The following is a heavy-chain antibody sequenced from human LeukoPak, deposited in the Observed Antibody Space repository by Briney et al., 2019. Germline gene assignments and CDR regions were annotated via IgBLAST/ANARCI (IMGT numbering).Heavy chain of an antibody. CDR3: ARSSEGRYYYDSSGYSYYYYYMDV. V-gene: IGHV4-61*01. CDR1: GGSISSSSYY. CDR2: IYYSGST. J-gene: IGHJ6*03. Sequence: SETLSLTCTVSGGSISSSSYYWSWIRQPPGKGLEWIGYIYYSGSTHYNPSLKSRVTISVDTSKNQFSLKLNSVTAADTAVYYCARSSEGRYYYDSSGYSYYYYYMDVWGKGTTVTISS. D-gene: IGHD3-22*01.